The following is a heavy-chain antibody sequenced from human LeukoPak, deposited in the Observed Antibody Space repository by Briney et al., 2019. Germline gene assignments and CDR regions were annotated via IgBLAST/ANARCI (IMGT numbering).Heavy chain of an antibody. Sequence: ASVKVSCKASGYTFTSYGISWVRQAPGQGLEWRGWISAYNGNTNYAQKLQGRVTMTTDTSTSTAYMELRSLRSDDTAVYYCAREQGSGWYAEYYYYYGMDVWGQGTTVTVSS. D-gene: IGHD6-19*01. CDR2: ISAYNGNT. CDR1: GYTFTSYG. CDR3: AREQGSGWYAEYYYYYGMDV. V-gene: IGHV1-18*01. J-gene: IGHJ6*02.